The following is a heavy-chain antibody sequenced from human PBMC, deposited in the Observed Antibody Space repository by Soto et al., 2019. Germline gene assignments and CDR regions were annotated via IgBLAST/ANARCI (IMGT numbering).Heavy chain of an antibody. CDR3: VKDAYNRDAIDI. V-gene: IGHV3-21*01. CDR2: ISANSSSI. J-gene: IGHJ3*02. Sequence: DVQLVESGGGLVKPGGSLRLSCAASGFNFITFSMNWVRQAQGKGLEWVSSISANSSSIYYEESGKGRLTVSRNNAKNTLYLQKNSLPAEDTDLYYYVKDAYNRDAIDICGKGKTVTVSS. CDR1: GFNFITFS. D-gene: IGHD1-20*01.